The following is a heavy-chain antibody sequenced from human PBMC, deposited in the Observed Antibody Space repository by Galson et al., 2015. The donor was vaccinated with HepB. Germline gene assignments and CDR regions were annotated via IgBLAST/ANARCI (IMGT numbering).Heavy chain of an antibody. V-gene: IGHV3-23*01. J-gene: IGHJ4*02. CDR3: AKDRDLSSGWFGD. Sequence: SLRLSCAASGFTFSSYAMSWVRQAPGKGLEWVSAISGSGGSTYYADSVKGRFTISRDNSKNTLYLQMNSLRAEDTAVYYCAKDRDLSSGWFGDWGQGTLVTVSS. D-gene: IGHD6-19*01. CDR2: ISGSGGST. CDR1: GFTFSSYA.